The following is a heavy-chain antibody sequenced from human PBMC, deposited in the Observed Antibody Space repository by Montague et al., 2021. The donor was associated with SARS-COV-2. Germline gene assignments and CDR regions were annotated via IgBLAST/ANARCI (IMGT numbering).Heavy chain of an antibody. V-gene: IGHV4-39*01. Sequence: SETLSLTCTVSGGSVSSRSYYWGWIRQPPGKGLEWIRTIFYTGNTYYNPSLKSRITISIDTSKNQFSLKLTSVTAADTALYYCARHPTGPRDAFDIWGQGTMVTVSS. CDR2: IFYTGNT. J-gene: IGHJ3*02. CDR3: ARHPTGPRDAFDI. CDR1: GGSVSSRSYY.